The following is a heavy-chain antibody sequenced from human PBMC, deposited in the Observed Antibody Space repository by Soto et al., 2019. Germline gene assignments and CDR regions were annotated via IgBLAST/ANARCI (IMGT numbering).Heavy chain of an antibody. CDR2: ISGSGTRT. CDR1: GFTFSSYA. J-gene: IGHJ4*02. D-gene: IGHD3-22*01. V-gene: IGHV3-23*01. CDR3: ARDPTYFYDSSGYYDF. Sequence: GGSLRLSCAASGFTFSSYAMTWVRQAPGKGLEWVSAISGSGTRTYYADSVKGRFTISRDNAKNTLYLQMNSLRAEDTAVYYCARDPTYFYDSSGYYDFWGQGTLVTVSS.